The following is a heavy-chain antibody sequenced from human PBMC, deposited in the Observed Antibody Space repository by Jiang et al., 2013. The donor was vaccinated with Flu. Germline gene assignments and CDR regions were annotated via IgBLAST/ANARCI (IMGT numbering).Heavy chain of an antibody. D-gene: IGHD6-13*01. Sequence: GSGLVKPSETLSLTCAVSGYSISSGFYWAWIRQPPGKGLEWIASIYSSGMTYYTPSLKSRVTISVVTSKNQFSLTLNSVTATDTAVYYCARRAAAGTPGYYYSFGMDLWGQGTTVTVSS. CDR2: IYSSGMT. J-gene: IGHJ6*02. CDR3: ARRAAAGTPGYYYSFGMDL. CDR1: GYSISSGFY. V-gene: IGHV4-38-2*01.